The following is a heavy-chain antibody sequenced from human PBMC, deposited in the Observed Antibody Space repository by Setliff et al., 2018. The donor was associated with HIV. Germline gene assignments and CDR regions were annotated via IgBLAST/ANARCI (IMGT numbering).Heavy chain of an antibody. CDR1: GFTFSSYG. CDR3: ARDNYYFDNSGYPVDAFDI. CDR2: IRYDGSNK. V-gene: IGHV3-30*02. J-gene: IGHJ3*02. Sequence: PGGSLRLSCAASGFTFSSYGMHWVRQAPGKGLEWVAFIRYDGSNKYYADSVKGRFTISRDNSKNTLYLQMNSLRVEDTAVYYCARDNYYFDNSGYPVDAFDIWGQGTMVTVSS. D-gene: IGHD3-22*01.